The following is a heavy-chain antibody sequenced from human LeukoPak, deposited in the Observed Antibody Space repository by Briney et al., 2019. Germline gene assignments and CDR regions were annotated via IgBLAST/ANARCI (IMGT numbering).Heavy chain of an antibody. Sequence: GASLRLSCAASGVTFSNYAMSWGREAPGKGVEWGSAVSGRDNSTYYADSVKGRFTISRDNSKNTLYLQMNSLRAEDTAIYYCAKWGDYDVLTGYYDSDYWGQGTLVTVSS. CDR1: GVTFSNYA. J-gene: IGHJ4*02. D-gene: IGHD3-9*01. CDR3: AKWGDYDVLTGYYDSDY. V-gene: IGHV3-23*01. CDR2: VSGRDNST.